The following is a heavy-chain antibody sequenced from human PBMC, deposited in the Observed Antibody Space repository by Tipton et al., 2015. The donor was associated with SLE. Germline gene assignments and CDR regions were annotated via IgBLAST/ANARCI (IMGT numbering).Heavy chain of an antibody. CDR2: IYYSGST. V-gene: IGHV4-61*08. Sequence: TLSLTCTVSGGSISKGGYYWSWIRHRPGNGLEWIGYIYYSGSTNYNPSLKSRVTISVDTSKNQFSLKLSSVTAADTAVYYCARAPSGSGSFYYFYYMDVWGKGTTVTVSS. D-gene: IGHD3-10*01. CDR3: ARAPSGSGSFYYFYYMDV. CDR1: GGSISKGGYY. J-gene: IGHJ6*03.